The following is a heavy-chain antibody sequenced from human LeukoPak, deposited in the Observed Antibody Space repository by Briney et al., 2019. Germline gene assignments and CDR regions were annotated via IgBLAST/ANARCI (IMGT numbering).Heavy chain of an antibody. CDR2: IVVGSGNT. D-gene: IGHD3-22*01. CDR3: AADFICHSSGYRGWFDP. CDR1: GFTFTSSA. Sequence: GTSVKVSCKASGFTFTSSAVQWVRQARGQRLEWIGWIVVGSGNTNYARKIQERVTITRDMSTSTAYMELGSLRSEDTAVYYCAADFICHSSGYRGWFDPWGQGTLVTVSS. V-gene: IGHV1-58*01. J-gene: IGHJ5*02.